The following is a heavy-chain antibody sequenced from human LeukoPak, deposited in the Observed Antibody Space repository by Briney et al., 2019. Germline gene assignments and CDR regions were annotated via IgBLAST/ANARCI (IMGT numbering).Heavy chain of an antibody. D-gene: IGHD2-15*01. CDR1: GYTLTELS. Sequence: ASVKVSCKVSGYTLTELSMHWVRQAPGKGLEWVGGFDTEDGETIYAQRFQGRVTMTEDTSTDTAYMELSSLRSEDTAVYYCATVGRGYCSGGSCYSENNWFDPWGQGTLVTVSS. CDR2: FDTEDGET. J-gene: IGHJ5*02. CDR3: ATVGRGYCSGGSCYSENNWFDP. V-gene: IGHV1-24*01.